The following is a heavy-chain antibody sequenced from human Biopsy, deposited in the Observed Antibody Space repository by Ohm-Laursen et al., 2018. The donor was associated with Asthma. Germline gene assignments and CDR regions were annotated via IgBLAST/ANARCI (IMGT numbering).Heavy chain of an antibody. CDR3: AKSADYYDSTDYLDF. CDR2: ISWNSGNI. CDR1: GFAFNNSS. D-gene: IGHD3-22*01. J-gene: IGHJ4*01. Sequence: RSLRLSCAASGFAFNNSSMTWVRQAPGKGLEWVSSISWNSGNIDYADSVKGRFTISRDNAKNSLYLQMRSLRPEDTAFYYCAKSADYYDSTDYLDFWGRGTLVTVSS. V-gene: IGHV3-9*01.